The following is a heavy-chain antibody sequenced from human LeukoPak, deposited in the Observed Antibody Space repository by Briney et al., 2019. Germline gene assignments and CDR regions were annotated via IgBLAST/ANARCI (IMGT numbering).Heavy chain of an antibody. CDR2: IIPMFGTA. CDR1: GGTFSMYA. CDR3: AREFGEMATIYFDY. V-gene: IGHV1-69*01. Sequence: ASVKVSCKASGGTFSMYAISWVRQAPGQGLEWMGGIIPMFGTANYAQKFQGRVTITADESTSTAYMELSSLRFEDTAVYYCAREFGEMATIYFDYWGQGTLVTVSS. D-gene: IGHD5-24*01. J-gene: IGHJ4*02.